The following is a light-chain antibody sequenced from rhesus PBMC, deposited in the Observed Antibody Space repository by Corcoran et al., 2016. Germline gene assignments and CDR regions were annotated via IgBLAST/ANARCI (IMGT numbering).Light chain of an antibody. V-gene: IGKV3-35*01. CDR1: KSVSSS. CDR3: QQYSNWPLT. Sequence: EIVLTQSPATLSLSPGERATLSCRASKSVSSSLAWYQQKPGQAPRLLIYDASSRATGIPDRFSGSGCGTDFTLTISSLEPEDVGVYYCQQYSNWPLTFGPGTKLDIK. CDR2: DAS. J-gene: IGKJ3*01.